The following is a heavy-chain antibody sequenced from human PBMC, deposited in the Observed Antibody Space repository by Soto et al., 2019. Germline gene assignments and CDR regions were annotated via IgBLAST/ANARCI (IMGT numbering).Heavy chain of an antibody. V-gene: IGHV4-4*02. J-gene: IGHJ4*02. D-gene: IGHD3-3*01. Sequence: QVQLQESGPGLVQPSETLSLTCAVSGGSITSGHWWSWVRQTPWKGLEWIGEIYHGGTTDYNPSLKGRVTMSVDKSKNQFSLKLKSVTAADTAVYYCAREGAYFDSWSGYFGPGYFDKWGQGILVTVSS. CDR1: GGSITSGHW. CDR2: IYHGGTT. CDR3: AREGAYFDSWSGYFGPGYFDK.